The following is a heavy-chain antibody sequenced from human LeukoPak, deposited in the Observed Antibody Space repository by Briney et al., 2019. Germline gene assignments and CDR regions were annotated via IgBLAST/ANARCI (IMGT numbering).Heavy chain of an antibody. CDR3: ARGSIGYDFWGGPRGIGWFDP. CDR2: ISAYDGNT. CDR1: GYTFTSYG. D-gene: IGHD3-3*01. Sequence: GASVKVSCKASGYTFTSYGISWVRQAPGQGLEWMGWISAYDGNTNYAQKLQGRVTMTTDTSTSTAYMELRSLRSDDTAVYYCARGSIGYDFWGGPRGIGWFDPWGQGTLVTVSS. J-gene: IGHJ5*02. V-gene: IGHV1-18*01.